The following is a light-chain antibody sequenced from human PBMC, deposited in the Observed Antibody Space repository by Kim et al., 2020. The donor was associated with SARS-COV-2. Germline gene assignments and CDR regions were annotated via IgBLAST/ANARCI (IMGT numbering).Light chain of an antibody. CDR1: KLGDKY. CDR2: QDS. CDR3: QAWDSSIWV. Sequence: SYELTQPPSVSVSPGQTASITCSGDKLGDKYACWYQQKPGQSLVLVIYQDSKRPSGIPERFSGSNSGNTATLTISGTQAMDEADYYCQAWDSSIWVFGGGTQLTVL. J-gene: IGLJ3*02. V-gene: IGLV3-1*01.